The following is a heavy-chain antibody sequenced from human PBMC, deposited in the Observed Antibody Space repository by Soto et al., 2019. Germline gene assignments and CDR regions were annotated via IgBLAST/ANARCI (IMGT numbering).Heavy chain of an antibody. V-gene: IGHV3-33*01. CDR1: GFTFSSYG. CDR2: IWFDGTNY. Sequence: QVQLVESGGGVVQPGGSLRLSCAASGFTFSSYGMHWVRQAPGEGLEWVALIWFDGTNYHQADSVRGRFSISRDNSKNTLYLQMDSLRAGDTGVYYCARDFTMGATYSGPSFYSMDVWGQGTTVTVSS. D-gene: IGHD1-26*01. CDR3: ARDFTMGATYSGPSFYSMDV. J-gene: IGHJ6*02.